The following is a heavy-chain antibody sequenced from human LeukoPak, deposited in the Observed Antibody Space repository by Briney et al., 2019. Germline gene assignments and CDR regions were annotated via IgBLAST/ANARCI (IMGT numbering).Heavy chain of an antibody. V-gene: IGHV4-59*01. CDR3: VKSNSRYQPWTLDI. CDR1: SGSFRTYY. CDR2: IFYNEGT. Sequence: SETLSLACTVSSGSFRTYYWSWIRQPPGKGLEWIGYIFYNEGTSYNPSLKSRVTISVDTSNNQLSLKVNSVTAADTAMYYCVKSNSRYQPWTLDIWGRGTMVTVSS. J-gene: IGHJ3*02. D-gene: IGHD2-2*01.